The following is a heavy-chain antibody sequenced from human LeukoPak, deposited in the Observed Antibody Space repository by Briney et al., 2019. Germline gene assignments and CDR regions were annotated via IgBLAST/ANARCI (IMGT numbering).Heavy chain of an antibody. V-gene: IGHV4-39*07. CDR2: IYYSGST. D-gene: IGHD3-3*01. J-gene: IGHJ4*02. CDR1: GGSISSSSYY. CDR3: ARDPGLIWSGYPYYFDY. Sequence: SETLSLTCTVSGGSISSSSYYWAWIRQPPGKGLEWIGSIYYSGSTYNNPSLQSRVTISVDTSKNQFSLKLSSVTAADTAVYYCARDPGLIWSGYPYYFDYWGQGTLVTVSS.